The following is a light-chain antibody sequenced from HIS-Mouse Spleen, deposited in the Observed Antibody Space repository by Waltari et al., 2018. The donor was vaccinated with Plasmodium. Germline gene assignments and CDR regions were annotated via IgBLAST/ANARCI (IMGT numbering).Light chain of an antibody. J-gene: IGKJ1*01. CDR1: QSISSY. Sequence: AIWMTQSPSLLSASTGDRVTISCRMSQSISSYLAWYQQKPGKAPELLIYAASTLQSGVPSRFSGRGSDTDFTLTISCLQSEDFATYYCQKYYSFPGTFGQGTKVEIK. CDR2: AAS. V-gene: IGKV1D-8*02. CDR3: QKYYSFPGT.